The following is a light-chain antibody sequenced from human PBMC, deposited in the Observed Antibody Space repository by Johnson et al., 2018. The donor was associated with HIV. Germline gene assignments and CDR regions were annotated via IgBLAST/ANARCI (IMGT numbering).Light chain of an antibody. CDR2: ENN. Sequence: QSVLTQPPSVSAAPGQKVTISCSGSNSNIGNNYVSWYQQLPGTAPKLLIYENNKRPSGIPDRFSGSKSGTSATLCITGLQTGDEADYYCGTWDSSLSAFNYVFGTGTKVTVL. CDR3: GTWDSSLSAFNYV. J-gene: IGLJ1*01. CDR1: NSNIGNNY. V-gene: IGLV1-51*02.